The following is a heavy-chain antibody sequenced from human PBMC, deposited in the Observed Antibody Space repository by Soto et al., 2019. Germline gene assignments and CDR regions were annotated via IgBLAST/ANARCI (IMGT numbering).Heavy chain of an antibody. D-gene: IGHD3-10*01. Sequence: EVQLVETGGGLIQPGGSLRLSCAASGFTVSSNYMSWVRQAPGKGLEWVSVIYSGGSTYYADSVKGRFTISRDNSKNTLYLQMNSLRAEDTAVYYCARDMVLPNPGLDTRYYYGTDVWGQGTTVTVSS. CDR2: IYSGGST. J-gene: IGHJ6*02. V-gene: IGHV3-53*02. CDR1: GFTVSSNY. CDR3: ARDMVLPNPGLDTRYYYGTDV.